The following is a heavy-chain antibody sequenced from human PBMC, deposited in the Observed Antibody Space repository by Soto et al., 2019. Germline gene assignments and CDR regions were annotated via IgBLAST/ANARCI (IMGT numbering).Heavy chain of an antibody. CDR3: AKVQGYSYGYRGCYGMDV. J-gene: IGHJ6*02. CDR2: ISGSGGST. CDR1: GFTFSSYA. D-gene: IGHD5-18*01. V-gene: IGHV3-23*01. Sequence: EVQLLESGGGLVQPGGSLRLSCAASGFTFSSYAMSWVRQAPGKGLEWVSAISGSGGSTYYADSVKGRFTISRDNSKNTLYLQRNSLRAEDTAVYYCAKVQGYSYGYRGCYGMDVWGQGTTVTVSS.